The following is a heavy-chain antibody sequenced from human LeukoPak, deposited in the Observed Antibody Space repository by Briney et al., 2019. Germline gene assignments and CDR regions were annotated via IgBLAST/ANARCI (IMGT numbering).Heavy chain of an antibody. J-gene: IGHJ3*02. D-gene: IGHD6-19*01. Sequence: SETLSLTCAVSGGSISSSNWWSWVRQPPGKGLEWIGEIYHSGSTNYNPSLKSRVTISVDKSKNQFSLKLSSVTAADTAVYYCASQEYSSGWMSAFDIWGQGTMVTVSS. CDR1: GGSISSSNW. CDR3: ASQEYSSGWMSAFDI. V-gene: IGHV4-4*02. CDR2: IYHSGST.